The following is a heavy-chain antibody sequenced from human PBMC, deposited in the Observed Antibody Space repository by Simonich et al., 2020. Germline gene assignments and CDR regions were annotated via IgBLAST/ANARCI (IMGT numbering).Heavy chain of an antibody. D-gene: IGHD6-6*01. J-gene: IGHJ6*02. CDR3: ARDFRLQLVEIGTYYYYGMDV. CDR1: GFTFSSYE. V-gene: IGHV3-48*03. CDR2: ISSSGSTI. Sequence: EVQLVESGGGLVQPGGSLRLSCAASGFTFSSYEMNWVRQAPGKGLEWVSYISSSGSTIYYAGSVKGRFTISRDNAKNSLYRQMNSLRAEDTAVYYCARDFRLQLVEIGTYYYYGMDVWGQGTTVTVSS.